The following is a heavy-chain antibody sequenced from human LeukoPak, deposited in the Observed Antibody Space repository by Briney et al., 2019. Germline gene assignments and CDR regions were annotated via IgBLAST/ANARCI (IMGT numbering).Heavy chain of an antibody. D-gene: IGHD3-3*01. CDR1: GGSSSGYY. V-gene: IGHV4-34*01. Sequence: SETLSLTCAVYGGSSSGYYWSWIRQPPGKGLEWIGEINHSGSTNYNPSLKSRVTISVDTSKNQFSLKLSSVTAADTAVYYCARKVTYYDFWSGYFSGNWFDPWGQGTLVTVSS. J-gene: IGHJ5*02. CDR2: INHSGST. CDR3: ARKVTYYDFWSGYFSGNWFDP.